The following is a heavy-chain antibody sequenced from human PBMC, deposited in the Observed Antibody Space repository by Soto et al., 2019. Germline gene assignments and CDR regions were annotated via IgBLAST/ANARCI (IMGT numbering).Heavy chain of an antibody. Sequence: GGSLRLSCAASGFTFSSYAMSWVRQAPGKGLEWVSAISGSGGSTYYADSVKGRFTISRDNSKNTLYLQMNSLRAEDTAVYYCAKYGDIVVVGGMDVWGQGTTVTVSS. CDR3: AKYGDIVVVGGMDV. CDR2: ISGSGGST. CDR1: GFTFSSYA. J-gene: IGHJ6*02. D-gene: IGHD2-2*01. V-gene: IGHV3-23*01.